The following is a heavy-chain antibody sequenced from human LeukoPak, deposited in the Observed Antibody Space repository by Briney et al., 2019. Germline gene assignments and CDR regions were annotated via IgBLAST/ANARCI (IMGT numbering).Heavy chain of an antibody. CDR2: IYTSGST. V-gene: IGHV4-61*02. CDR3: ARSIVVVPAAISPFDY. J-gene: IGHJ4*02. D-gene: IGHD2-2*01. Sequence: PSETLSLTCTVSGGSISSGSYYWSWIRQPAGKGLEWIGRIYTSGSTNYNPSLKGRVTISVDTSKNQFSLKLSSVTAADTAVYYCARSIVVVPAAISPFDYWGQGTLVTVSS. CDR1: GGSISSGSYY.